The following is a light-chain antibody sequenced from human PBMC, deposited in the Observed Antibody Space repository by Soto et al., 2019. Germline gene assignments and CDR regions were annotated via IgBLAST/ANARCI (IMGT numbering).Light chain of an antibody. CDR1: QSVSSN. CDR3: QQYNDWPPT. V-gene: IGKV3-15*01. Sequence: EIVMTQSPATLSVSPGERATLSFSASQSVSSNLAWYQQKPGQAPRLLIYGASTRATGIPARFSGSGSGTEFTLSIGSLQSEDFAVYYCQQYNDWPPTFGQGTKVDIK. J-gene: IGKJ1*01. CDR2: GAS.